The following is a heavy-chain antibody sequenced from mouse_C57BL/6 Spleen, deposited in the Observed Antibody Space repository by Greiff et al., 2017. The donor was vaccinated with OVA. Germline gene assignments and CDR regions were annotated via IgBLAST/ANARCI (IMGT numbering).Heavy chain of an antibody. V-gene: IGHV1-26*01. J-gene: IGHJ2*01. CDR1: GYTFTDYY. D-gene: IGHD1-1*01. Sequence: EVQLQQSGPELVKPGASVKISCKASGYTFTDYYMNWVKQSHGKSLEWIGDINPNNGGTSYNQKFKGKATLTVDKSSSTAYMELRSLTSEDSAVYYCARGTTVVVGDYFDYWGQGTTLTVSS. CDR3: ARGTTVVVGDYFDY. CDR2: INPNNGGT.